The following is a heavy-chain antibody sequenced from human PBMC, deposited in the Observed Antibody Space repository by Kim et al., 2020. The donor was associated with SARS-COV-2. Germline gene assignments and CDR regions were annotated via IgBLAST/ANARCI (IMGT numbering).Heavy chain of an antibody. V-gene: IGHV3-23*01. D-gene: IGHD3-22*01. CDR3: AKQITMIVDEEILWYFDL. CDR2: ISGSGGST. J-gene: IGHJ2*01. Sequence: GGSLRLSCAASGFTFSSYAMSWVRQAPGKGLEWVSAISGSGGSTYYADSVKGRFTISRDNSKNTLYLQMNSLRAEDTAVYYCAKQITMIVDEEILWYFDLWGRGTLVTVSS. CDR1: GFTFSSYA.